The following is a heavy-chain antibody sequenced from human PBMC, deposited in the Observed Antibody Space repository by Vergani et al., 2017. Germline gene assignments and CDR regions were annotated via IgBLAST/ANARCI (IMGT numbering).Heavy chain of an antibody. CDR1: GFTFNSYG. CDR2: IRSDESRR. V-gene: IGHV3-30*02. D-gene: IGHD4-17*01. J-gene: IGHJ4*02. Sequence: QVQLVESGGGVVQPGGSLRLSCAASGFTFNSYGMHWVRQAPGKGLEWVASIRSDESRRYYGDSMEGPFTISSDNSKNTLYLQMKSLRPEDTAVYYCARGASGDYVSSFDYWGQGTLVTVSS. CDR3: ARGASGDYVSSFDY.